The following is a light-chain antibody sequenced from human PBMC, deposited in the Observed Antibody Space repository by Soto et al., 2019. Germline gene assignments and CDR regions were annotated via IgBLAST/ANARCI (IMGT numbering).Light chain of an antibody. CDR3: QQCDNWPRHT. Sequence: EIVMTQSPATLSVSPGERATLSCRASQSVGSDLAWYQQKPGQAPRLVIYDIFTRATGVPARFSGSGSGTDFTLTISSLEPEDFAVYYCQQCDNWPRHTFGQGTKLEIK. CDR2: DIF. V-gene: IGKV3D-15*01. CDR1: QSVGSD. J-gene: IGKJ2*01.